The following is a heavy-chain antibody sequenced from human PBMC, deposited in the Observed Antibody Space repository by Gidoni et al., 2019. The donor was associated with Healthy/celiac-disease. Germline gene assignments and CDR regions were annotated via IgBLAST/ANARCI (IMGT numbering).Heavy chain of an antibody. CDR3: ARGYYPRLSYMDV. Sequence: EVHLVESGGGRVQPGGSLRLACAASGFTFSSYSMNGVRQAPGKGLGWVSSISSSSSYIYYADAVKGGFNISRDNAKNSLYLQRNSLRAEDTAVYYCARGYYPRLSYMDVWGKGTTVTVSS. J-gene: IGHJ6*03. V-gene: IGHV3-21*01. D-gene: IGHD3-22*01. CDR2: ISSSSSYI. CDR1: GFTFSSYS.